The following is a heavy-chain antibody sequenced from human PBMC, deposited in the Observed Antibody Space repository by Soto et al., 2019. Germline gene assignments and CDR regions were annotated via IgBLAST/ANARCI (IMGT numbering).Heavy chain of an antibody. V-gene: IGHV1-18*01. J-gene: IGHJ5*02. CDR2: ISAYNGNT. CDR1: GYTFTSYG. Sequence: GASVKVSCKASGYTFTSYGISWVRQAPGQGFEWMGWISAYNGNTNYAQKLQGRVTMTTDTSTSTAYMELRSLRSDDTAVYYCARDPRFDYDFWSVFGPWGQGTLVTVSS. CDR3: ARDPRFDYDFWSVFGP. D-gene: IGHD3-3*01.